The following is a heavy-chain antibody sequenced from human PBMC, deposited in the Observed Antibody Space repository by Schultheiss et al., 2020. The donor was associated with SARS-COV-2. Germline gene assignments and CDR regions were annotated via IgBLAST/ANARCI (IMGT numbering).Heavy chain of an antibody. CDR1: GFTFSSYW. J-gene: IGHJ4*02. D-gene: IGHD3-10*01. V-gene: IGHV3-30*03. CDR3: ARGRHLYYYGSGSYYYFDY. Sequence: GGSLRLSCAASGFTFSSYWMSWVRQAPGKGLEWVAVISYDGSNKYYADSVKGRFTISRDNAKNSLYLQMNSLRAEDTAVYYCARGRHLYYYGSGSYYYFDYWGQGTLVTVSS. CDR2: ISYDGSNK.